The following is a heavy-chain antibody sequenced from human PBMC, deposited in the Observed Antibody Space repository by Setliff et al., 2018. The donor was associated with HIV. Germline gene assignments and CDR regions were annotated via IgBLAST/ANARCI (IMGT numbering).Heavy chain of an antibody. CDR3: AREVTVYADMVTRWFGP. CDR1: GDSINSGSYY. CDR2: IRTSGST. J-gene: IGHJ5*02. Sequence: PSETLSLTCTVSGDSINSGSYYWSRIRQPAGKGLEWIGRIRTSGSTHYTPSLRSLVTMSVDTSKNNLSLKLSSVTAADTAVYYCAREVTVYADMVTRWFGPWGQGTLVTVSS. D-gene: IGHD5-18*01. V-gene: IGHV4-61*02.